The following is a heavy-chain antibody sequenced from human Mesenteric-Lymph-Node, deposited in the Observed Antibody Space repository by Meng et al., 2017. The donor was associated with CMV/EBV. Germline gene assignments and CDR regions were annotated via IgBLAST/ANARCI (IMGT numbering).Heavy chain of an antibody. CDR3: AHRHDLRDFWFGGGFDD. J-gene: IGHJ4*02. D-gene: IGHD3-10*01. CDR2: IYWDDDK. CDR1: GFSLATSGVG. Sequence: SGPTLVNPTPTFTLTCTFSGFSLATSGVGVGWIRQSTGGALESLALIYWDDDKRYSPSLKSRLSISKDTSKNQVFLEMTDMDPVDTATYYCAHRHDLRDFWFGGGFDDWGQGMVVTVSS. V-gene: IGHV2-5*02.